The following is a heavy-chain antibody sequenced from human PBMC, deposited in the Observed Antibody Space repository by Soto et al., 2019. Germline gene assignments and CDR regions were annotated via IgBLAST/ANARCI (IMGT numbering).Heavy chain of an antibody. J-gene: IGHJ4*02. D-gene: IGHD5-18*01. CDR2: ISAYNGNT. CDR3: ARDLPNLDTAMVTPQIY. V-gene: IGHV1-18*04. Sequence: ASVKVSCKASGYTFTSYGISWVRQAPGQGLEWMGWISAYNGNTNYAQKLQGRVTTTTDTSTSTAYMELRSLRSDDTAVYYCARDLPNLDTAMVTPQIYWGQGTLVTVSS. CDR1: GYTFTSYG.